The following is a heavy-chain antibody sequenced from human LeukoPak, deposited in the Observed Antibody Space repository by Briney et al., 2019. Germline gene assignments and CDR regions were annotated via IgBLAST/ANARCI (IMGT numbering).Heavy chain of an antibody. V-gene: IGHV1-18*01. CDR1: GYTFTSYG. CDR2: ISAYNGNT. Sequence: ASVKVSCKASGYTFTSYGISWVRQAPGQGLEWMGWISAYNGNTNYAQKLQGRVTMSTDTSTSTAYMELRSLRSDDTAVYYCARVRSYCSSTSCYSFDYWGQGTLVTVSS. J-gene: IGHJ4*02. CDR3: ARVRSYCSSTSCYSFDY. D-gene: IGHD2-2*01.